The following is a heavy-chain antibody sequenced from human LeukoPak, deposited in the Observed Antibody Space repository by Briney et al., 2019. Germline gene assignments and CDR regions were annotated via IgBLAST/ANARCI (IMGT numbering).Heavy chain of an antibody. V-gene: IGHV3-21*01. CDR2: MSSSISYI. D-gene: IGHD6-13*01. CDR1: GFTFSSDS. Sequence: KPGGSLRLSCAPSGFTFSSDSMNWVRQAPGKGLEWVASMSSSISYIYYGDSGEGRFTISRDNAKNSLYLQMNSLRAEHTAVYYFAIDQGSSWLFDYWGQGTLGTVSS. CDR3: AIDQGSSWLFDY. J-gene: IGHJ4*02.